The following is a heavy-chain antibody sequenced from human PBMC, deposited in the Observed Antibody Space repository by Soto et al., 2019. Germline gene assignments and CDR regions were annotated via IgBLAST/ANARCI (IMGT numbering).Heavy chain of an antibody. CDR1: GYSVAGYW. J-gene: IGHJ4*02. CDR3: ARHTWSSGSPAAFDY. D-gene: IGHD1-26*01. V-gene: IGHV5-10-1*04. CDR2: IDPSDSQT. Sequence: PXESLRISWKGSGYSVAGYWITLVRQKPGKGLEWMGRIDPSDSQTYYSPSFQGQVTISADRSISTAYLQWGSLKASDTAMYYCARHTWSSGSPAAFDYWGQGTQVTVSS.